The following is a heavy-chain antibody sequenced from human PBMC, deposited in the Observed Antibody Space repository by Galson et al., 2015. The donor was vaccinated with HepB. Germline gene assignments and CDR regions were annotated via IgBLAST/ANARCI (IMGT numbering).Heavy chain of an antibody. CDR3: ARAGYCSGGSCYYNWFDP. V-gene: IGHV3-20*04. D-gene: IGHD2-15*01. CDR2: INWNGGST. J-gene: IGHJ5*02. CDR1: GFTFDDYG. Sequence: SLRLSCAASGFTFDDYGMSWVRQAPGKGLEWVSGINWNGGSTGYADSVKGRFTISRDNAKNSLYLQMNSLRAEDTALYYCARAGYCSGGSCYYNWFDPWGQGTLVTVSS.